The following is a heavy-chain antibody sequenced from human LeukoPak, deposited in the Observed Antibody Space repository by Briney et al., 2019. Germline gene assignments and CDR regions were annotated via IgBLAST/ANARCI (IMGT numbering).Heavy chain of an antibody. CDR2: ISGSGGST. CDR3: AKFGYGYSSGRGYYYGIDV. D-gene: IGHD6-19*01. CDR1: GFTFSSYA. J-gene: IGHJ6*02. V-gene: IGHV3-23*01. Sequence: GGSLRLSCAASGFTFSSYAMSWVRQAPGKGLEWVSAISGSGGSTYYADSVKGRFTISRDNSKNTLYLQMNSLRAEDTAVYYCAKFGYGYSSGRGYYYGIDVWGQGTTVTVSS.